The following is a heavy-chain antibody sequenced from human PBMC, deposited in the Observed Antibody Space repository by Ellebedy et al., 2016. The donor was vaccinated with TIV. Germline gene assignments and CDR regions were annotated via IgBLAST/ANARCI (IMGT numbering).Heavy chain of an antibody. V-gene: IGHV3-11*01. D-gene: IGHD1-1*01. CDR2: ITSSGSTI. CDR3: GRAREPGKFAYYYYGMDV. CDR1: GLTFNIYV. J-gene: IGHJ6*02. Sequence: GESLKISCAASGLTFNIYVMNWIRQAPGKGLEWVSYITSSGSTIYYADSVKGRFTVARDNAKNSLYLQMNSLRGDDTAVYYCGRAREPGKFAYYYYGMDVWGQGTTVTVSS.